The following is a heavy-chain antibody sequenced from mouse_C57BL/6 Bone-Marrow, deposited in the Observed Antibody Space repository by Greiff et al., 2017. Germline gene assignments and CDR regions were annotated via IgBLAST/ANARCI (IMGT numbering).Heavy chain of an antibody. V-gene: IGHV1-64*01. CDR1: GYTFTSYW. Sequence: VQLQQPGAELVKPGASVKLSCKASGYTFTSYWMHWVKQRPGQGLEWIGMIHPNSGSTNYNEKFKSKATLTVDKSSSTAYMQLSSLTSEDSAVYYCITTVVPYYFDYWGQGTTLTVSS. CDR3: ITTVVPYYFDY. CDR2: IHPNSGST. D-gene: IGHD1-1*01. J-gene: IGHJ2*01.